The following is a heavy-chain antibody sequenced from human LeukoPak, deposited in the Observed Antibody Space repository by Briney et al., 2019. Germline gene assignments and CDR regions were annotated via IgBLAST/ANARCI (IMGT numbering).Heavy chain of an antibody. CDR3: ARKTYCGGDCSEYHDAFDI. CDR2: IYCSGST. D-gene: IGHD2-21*01. CDR1: GGSISSYY. Sequence: KSSETLSLTCTVSGGSISSYYWSWIRQPPGKGLEWIGYIYCSGSTNYNPSLKSRVTISVDTSKNQFSLKLSSVSAADTAVYYCARKTYCGGDCSEYHDAFDIWGQGTMVTVSS. V-gene: IGHV4-59*01. J-gene: IGHJ3*02.